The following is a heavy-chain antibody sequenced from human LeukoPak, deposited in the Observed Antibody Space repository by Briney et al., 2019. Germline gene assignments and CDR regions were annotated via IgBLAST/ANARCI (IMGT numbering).Heavy chain of an antibody. Sequence: SVKVSCKASGGTFSSYAISWVRQAPGQGLEWMGGIIPIFGTANYAQKFQGRVTITADESTSTAYLELSSLRSEDTAVYYCARDPYRGYCSGGSCLQWSSTFDPWGQGTLVTVSS. J-gene: IGHJ5*02. CDR2: IIPIFGTA. V-gene: IGHV1-69*01. D-gene: IGHD2-15*01. CDR3: ARDPYRGYCSGGSCLQWSSTFDP. CDR1: GGTFSSYA.